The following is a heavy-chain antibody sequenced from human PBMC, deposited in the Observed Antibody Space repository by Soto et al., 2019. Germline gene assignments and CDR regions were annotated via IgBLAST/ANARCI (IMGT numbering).Heavy chain of an antibody. CDR1: GASIQGYY. CDR2: VYYDGTT. CDR3: ARLREFSYGDPYNWFDP. J-gene: IGHJ5*02. Sequence: TSETLSLTCTVSGASIQGYYWNWIRQPPGKRLEWIGYVYYDGTTNYNPSLRSRVTISVDTSKNQFSLKLTSVTAADTAVYFCARLREFSYGDPYNWFDPWGQGTLVTVSS. V-gene: IGHV4-59*08. D-gene: IGHD5-18*01.